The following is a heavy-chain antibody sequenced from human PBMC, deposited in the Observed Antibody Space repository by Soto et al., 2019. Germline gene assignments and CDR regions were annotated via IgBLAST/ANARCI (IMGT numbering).Heavy chain of an antibody. CDR1: GFTVSSHA. J-gene: IGHJ3*02. CDR3: APHVSCSGGSCQYDAFAI. Sequence: EVQVLESGGGLVQPGGSLRLSCEGSGFTVSSHAMTWIRQAPGKGPEWVSTITADGGTYYADSVKGRFAMSRDTSESTXXLGMNGLGAEDTAAYYCAPHVSCSGGSCQYDAFAIRGQGTMVTVSS. V-gene: IGHV3-23*01. CDR2: ITADGGT. D-gene: IGHD2-15*01.